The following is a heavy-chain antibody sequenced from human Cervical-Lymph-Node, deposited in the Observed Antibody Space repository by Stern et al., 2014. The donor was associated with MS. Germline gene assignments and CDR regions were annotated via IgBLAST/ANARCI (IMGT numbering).Heavy chain of an antibody. J-gene: IGHJ6*02. Sequence: VQLVESGGGVVQPGRSLRLSCAASGFTFSSYGMHWVRQAPGKGLEWVAVISYDGSNKYYADSVKGRFTISRYNSKNTLYLQMNSLRAEDTAMYYCAKVAVAGELYGMDVWGQGTTVTVSS. D-gene: IGHD6-19*01. V-gene: IGHV3-30*18. CDR1: GFTFSSYG. CDR2: ISYDGSNK. CDR3: AKVAVAGELYGMDV.